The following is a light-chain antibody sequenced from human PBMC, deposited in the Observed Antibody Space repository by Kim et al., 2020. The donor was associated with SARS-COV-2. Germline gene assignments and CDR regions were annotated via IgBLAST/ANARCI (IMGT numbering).Light chain of an antibody. Sequence: QTATLNCTGNKYGDCSQCATVLQQHQGHPPKLQSYRNSYRPSGISGRFSASRSGDTASLTISGLQPEDWADYDCSAWDSRLTVWVFCGGTQLTVL. CDR2: RNS. V-gene: IGLV10-54*04. J-gene: IGLJ3*02. CDR3: SAWDSRLTVWV. CDR1: KYGDCSQC.